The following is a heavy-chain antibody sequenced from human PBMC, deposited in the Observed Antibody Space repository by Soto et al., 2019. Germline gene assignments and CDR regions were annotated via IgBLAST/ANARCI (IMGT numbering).Heavy chain of an antibody. CDR3: ARHIIAVAGSLPNWFDP. CDR2: IYYGGST. CDR1: GGSISSYY. J-gene: IGHJ5*02. V-gene: IGHV4-59*08. Sequence: SETLSLTCTVSGGSISSYYWSWIRQPPGKGLEWIGYIYYGGSTNYNPSLKSRVTISVDTSKNQFSLKLSSVTAADTAVYYCARHIIAVAGSLPNWFDPWGQGTLVTVSS. D-gene: IGHD6-19*01.